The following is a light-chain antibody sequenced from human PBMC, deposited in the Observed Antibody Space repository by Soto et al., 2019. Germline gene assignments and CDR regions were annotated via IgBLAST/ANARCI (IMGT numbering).Light chain of an antibody. Sequence: QSALTQPASVSGSPGQSITISCAGTSSDVGGYNYVSWYQQHPGKVPKLMIYEVNYRPSGVSDRFSGSKSGNTASLTISGLQAEDEADYYCSPYTTSSTQVFGGGTKVTVL. CDR1: SSDVGGYNY. CDR2: EVN. V-gene: IGLV2-14*01. J-gene: IGLJ3*02. CDR3: SPYTTSSTQV.